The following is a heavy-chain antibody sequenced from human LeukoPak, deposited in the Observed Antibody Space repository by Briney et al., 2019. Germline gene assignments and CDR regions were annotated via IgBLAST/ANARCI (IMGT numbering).Heavy chain of an antibody. V-gene: IGHV4-34*01. D-gene: IGHD3-22*01. CDR1: GGSFSGYY. Sequence: PSETLSLTCAVYGGSFSGYYWSWIRQPPGKGLEWIGEINHSGSTNHNPSLKSRVTISVDTSKNQFSLKLSSVTAADTAVYYCARGIDYYDSSGYHFDYWGQGTLVTVSS. CDR2: INHSGST. CDR3: ARGIDYYDSSGYHFDY. J-gene: IGHJ4*02.